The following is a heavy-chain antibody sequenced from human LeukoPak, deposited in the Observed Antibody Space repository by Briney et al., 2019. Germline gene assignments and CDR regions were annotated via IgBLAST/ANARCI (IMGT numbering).Heavy chain of an antibody. V-gene: IGHV3-33*06. Sequence: GGSLRLSCAASGFTFTSYGMHWVRQAPGQGLEWVAVIWYDGSNKYYADSVKGRFTISRDNSKNTLYLQMNSLRAEDTAVYYCAKGGTRWYYYDSSGTPDAFDIWGQGTMVTVSS. CDR3: AKGGTRWYYYDSSGTPDAFDI. D-gene: IGHD3-22*01. CDR2: IWYDGSNK. J-gene: IGHJ3*02. CDR1: GFTFTSYG.